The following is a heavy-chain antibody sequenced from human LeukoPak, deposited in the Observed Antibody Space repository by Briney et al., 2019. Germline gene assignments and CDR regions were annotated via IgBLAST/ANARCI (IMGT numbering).Heavy chain of an antibody. CDR3: AKRRIVGASIDY. CDR2: INDSGGST. V-gene: IGHV3-23*01. J-gene: IGHJ4*02. Sequence: GGPLRLSCAASGFTFSTHAMSWVRHAPGKGLQWVSVINDSGGSTYYADSVKGRFTISRDNPKNTLYLQMNSLRAEDTAIYYCAKRRIVGASIDYWGQGTLVTVSS. D-gene: IGHD1-26*01. CDR1: GFTFSTHA.